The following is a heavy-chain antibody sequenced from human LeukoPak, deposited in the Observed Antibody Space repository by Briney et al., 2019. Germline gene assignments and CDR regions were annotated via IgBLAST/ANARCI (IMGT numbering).Heavy chain of an antibody. D-gene: IGHD6-13*01. Sequence: GGSLRLSCAASGFTFSTYAMSWVRQAPGKGLEWVSAIGDTTYYADSVKGRFTISRDNAKNSLYLQMNSLRAEDTAVYYCARDLRGSSWYDYYYGMDVWGQGTTVTVSS. J-gene: IGHJ6*02. CDR2: IGDTT. CDR3: ARDLRGSSWYDYYYGMDV. V-gene: IGHV3-23*01. CDR1: GFTFSTYA.